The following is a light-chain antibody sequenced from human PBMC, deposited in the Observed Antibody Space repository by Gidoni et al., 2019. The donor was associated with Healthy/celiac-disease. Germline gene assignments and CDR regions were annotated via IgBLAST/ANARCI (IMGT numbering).Light chain of an antibody. J-gene: IGKJ4*01. CDR2: DAS. CDR1: QSVSSY. Sequence: EIVLTQSPATLSLSPGERATLSCRASQSVSSYLAWYQQKPGQAPRLLIYDASNRATGIPARFSGSGSGTDFTLTISSPEPEDFAVYYCQQRSNWPRTLTFGGXTKVEIK. V-gene: IGKV3-11*01. CDR3: QQRSNWPRTLT.